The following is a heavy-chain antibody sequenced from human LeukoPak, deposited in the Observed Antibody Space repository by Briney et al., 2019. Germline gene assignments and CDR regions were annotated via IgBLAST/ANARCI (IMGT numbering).Heavy chain of an antibody. J-gene: IGHJ3*02. CDR1: GGSISSGANY. D-gene: IGHD4-11*01. V-gene: IGHV4-30-2*01. Sequence: SETLSRTCTVSGGSISSGANYWSWIRQPPGRGLEWIGYISHSESAYYSPSLESRITISVDRSKNQFSLKLKSVTAADTAIYYCARDGGTTSNPSHDTFAIWGQGTMVAVSS. CDR2: ISHSESA. CDR3: ARDGGTTSNPSHDTFAI.